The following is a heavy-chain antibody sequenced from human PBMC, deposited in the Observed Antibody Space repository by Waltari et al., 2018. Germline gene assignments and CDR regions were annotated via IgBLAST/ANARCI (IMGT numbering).Heavy chain of an antibody. J-gene: IGHJ6*03. CDR1: GGSISSQF. CDR3: ARGKSGYYPYYYYYMDV. CDR2: NYYTGST. D-gene: IGHD3-22*01. Sequence: QVELQESGPGLVKPSETLSLTCTVSGGSISSQFWSWIRQPPGKGLEWIGYNYYTGSTNYNPSLRSRVTISVDTSKNQFSLKLSSVTAADTAMYYCARGKSGYYPYYYYYMDVWGKGTTVTVSS. V-gene: IGHV4-59*11.